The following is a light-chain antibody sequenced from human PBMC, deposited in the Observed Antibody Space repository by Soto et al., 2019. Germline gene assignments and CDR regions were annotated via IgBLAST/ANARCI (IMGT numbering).Light chain of an antibody. CDR1: SSDIGVYNY. Sequence: QSALTQPASVSGSPGQSITTSCTGTSSDIGVYNYVSWYQQHPGRAPKLMIYDVTNRPSGISNRFSGSKSGNTASLTISGLQAEDEADYYCTSYRGSGTLEIFGGGTKLTVL. CDR3: TSYRGSGTLEI. J-gene: IGLJ2*01. CDR2: DVT. V-gene: IGLV2-14*03.